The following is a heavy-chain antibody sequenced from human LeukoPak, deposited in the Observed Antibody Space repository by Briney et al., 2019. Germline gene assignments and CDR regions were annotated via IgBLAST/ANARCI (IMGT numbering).Heavy chain of an antibody. J-gene: IGHJ4*02. CDR3: TRLVGDSSGYYGDY. D-gene: IGHD3-22*01. CDR2: IRSKANSYAT. V-gene: IGHV3-73*01. Sequence: GGSLRLSCAASGFTFSGSAMHWVRQASGKGLEWVGRIRSKANSYATAYAASVKGRFTISRDDSKNTAYLQMNSLKAEDTAVYYCTRLVGDSSGYYGDYWGQGTLVTVSS. CDR1: GFTFSGSA.